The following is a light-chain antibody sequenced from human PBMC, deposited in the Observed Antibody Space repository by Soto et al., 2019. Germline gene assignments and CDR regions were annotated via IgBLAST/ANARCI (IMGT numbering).Light chain of an antibody. CDR1: QTISHY. CDR3: EQSYSTRWT. CDR2: GAS. J-gene: IGKJ1*01. Sequence: DSQMTQSPSSLSASVGDRVTITCRASQTISHYLNWYQQKPGKAPKLLIYGASSLHSWVPSRFSGSGSGTDFTLSISSLQPEDFATYYCEQSYSTRWTFGQGTKVEIK. V-gene: IGKV1-39*01.